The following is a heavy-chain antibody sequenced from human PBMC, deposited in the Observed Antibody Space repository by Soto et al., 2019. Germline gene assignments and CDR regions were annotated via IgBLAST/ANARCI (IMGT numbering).Heavy chain of an antibody. Sequence: GESLKISCKGSGYSFTSYWIGWVRQMPGKGLEWMGIIYPGDSDTRYSPSFQGQVTISADKSISTAYLQWSSLKASDTAMYYCARGNYDILTGYYTGFDPWGQGTLVTVSS. D-gene: IGHD3-9*01. CDR2: IYPGDSDT. J-gene: IGHJ5*02. CDR1: GYSFTSYW. CDR3: ARGNYDILTGYYTGFDP. V-gene: IGHV5-51*01.